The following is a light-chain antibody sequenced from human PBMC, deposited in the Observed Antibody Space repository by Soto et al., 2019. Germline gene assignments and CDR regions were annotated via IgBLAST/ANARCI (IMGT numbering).Light chain of an antibody. CDR3: SSHTSETTLI. Sequence: QSVLTQPASVSGSPGQSVTISCTGTSSDVGGYNSVSWYQQHPGKAPKLMIFDVSSRPSDISNRFSASKFGNTASLTISGLQAEDEAAYYCSSHTSETTLIFGGGTKLTVL. CDR1: SSDVGGYNS. CDR2: DVS. J-gene: IGLJ2*01. V-gene: IGLV2-14*01.